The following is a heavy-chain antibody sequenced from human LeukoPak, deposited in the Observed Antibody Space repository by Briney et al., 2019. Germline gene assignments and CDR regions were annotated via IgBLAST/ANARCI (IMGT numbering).Heavy chain of an antibody. D-gene: IGHD3-9*01. V-gene: IGHV3-66*02. CDR2: ISSGGRT. J-gene: IGHJ6*04. Sequence: GGSLRLSCAASGFTVSSNDMNWVRQAPGKGLEWVSLISSGGRTYYAESVKGRFTISRDNSKNTLPLQMNSLRAEDTAVYYCARTPYYLGPFDYWGKGTTVTVSS. CDR1: GFTVSSND. CDR3: ARTPYYLGPFDY.